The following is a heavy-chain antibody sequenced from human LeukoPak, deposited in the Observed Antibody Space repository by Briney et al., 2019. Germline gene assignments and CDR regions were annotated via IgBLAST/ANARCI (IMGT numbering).Heavy chain of an antibody. CDR1: GFTFSSYA. Sequence: RSLRLSCAASGFTFSSYAMHWVRQAPGKGLEWVAVISYDGSNKFYADSVKGRFTISRDNSKNTLYLQMNSLRVEDTAVYYCARDRRQDSSSWFDYWGQGTLVTVSS. J-gene: IGHJ4*02. V-gene: IGHV3-30*14. CDR3: ARDRRQDSSSWFDY. CDR2: ISYDGSNK. D-gene: IGHD6-13*01.